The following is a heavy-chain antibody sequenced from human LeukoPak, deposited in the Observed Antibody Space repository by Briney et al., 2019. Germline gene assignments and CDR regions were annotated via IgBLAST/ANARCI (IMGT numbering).Heavy chain of an antibody. D-gene: IGHD3-9*01. CDR1: GGSISSGSYY. Sequence: SETLSLTCTVSGGSISSGSYYWSWIRQPPGKGLEWIGYIYYSGSTNYNPSLKSRVTISVDTSKNQFSLKLSSVTAADTAVYYCARDSRRYFESNWFDPWGQGILVTVSS. CDR2: IYYSGST. V-gene: IGHV4-61*01. CDR3: ARDSRRYFESNWFDP. J-gene: IGHJ5*02.